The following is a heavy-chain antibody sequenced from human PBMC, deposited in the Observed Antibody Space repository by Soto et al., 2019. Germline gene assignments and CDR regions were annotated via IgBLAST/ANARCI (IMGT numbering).Heavy chain of an antibody. CDR2: ISWNSGSI. D-gene: IGHD6-13*01. J-gene: IGHJ6*03. V-gene: IGHV3-9*01. CDR3: AKAGYSSSWSIYYYYYMDV. Sequence: EVQLVESGGGLIQPGRSLRLSCAASGFTFDDYAMHWVRQAPGKGLAWVSAISWNSGSIGYADSVKGRFTISRDNAKNSLYLQMNSLRAEDTALYYCAKAGYSSSWSIYYYYYMDVWGKGTTVTVSS. CDR1: GFTFDDYA.